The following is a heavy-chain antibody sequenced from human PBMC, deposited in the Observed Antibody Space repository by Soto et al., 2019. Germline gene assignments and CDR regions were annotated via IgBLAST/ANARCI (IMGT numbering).Heavy chain of an antibody. CDR1: GGSINSGGYS. V-gene: IGHV4-30-2*01. D-gene: IGHD3-3*01. CDR2: IYPSGSA. Sequence: SETLSLTCGVSGGSINSGGYSWSWIRQPPGRGLEWIGNIYPSGSANYSPSLKTRVTISVDRSMNQFSLNLGSVTAADTAVYYCAREIFPYGMDVWGPGTTVTVSS. J-gene: IGHJ6*02. CDR3: AREIFPYGMDV.